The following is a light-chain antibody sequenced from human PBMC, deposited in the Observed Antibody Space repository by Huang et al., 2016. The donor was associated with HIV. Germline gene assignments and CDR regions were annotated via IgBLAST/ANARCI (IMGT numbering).Light chain of an antibody. V-gene: IGKV1-12*01. CDR2: ASS. CDR3: QQSVTFPLT. Sequence: DIKMTQSPSSVSASIGDRVSFTCLASQDVNKWLDWYQQKTGVAPIHLVYASSTLQSGAPSRFRGSGSETHFTLTINNLQAEDFATYFCQQSVTFPLTFGGGTKVELK. CDR1: QDVNKW. J-gene: IGKJ4*02.